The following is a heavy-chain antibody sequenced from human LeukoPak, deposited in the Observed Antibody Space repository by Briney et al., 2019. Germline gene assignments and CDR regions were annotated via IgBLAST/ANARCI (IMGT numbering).Heavy chain of an antibody. V-gene: IGHV3-23*01. CDR3: AKDTSIGKYCTNGVCSPFDY. CDR1: GFTFSSYA. Sequence: PGGSLRLSCAGSGFTFSSYAMSRVRQAPGQGLGWVSVISDSGDYTSYADSVRGRFTISRDNSRNTLYLQMISLRPEDTAVYYCAKDTSIGKYCTNGVCSPFDYWGQGTLVTVSS. J-gene: IGHJ4*02. D-gene: IGHD2-8*01. CDR2: ISDSGDYT.